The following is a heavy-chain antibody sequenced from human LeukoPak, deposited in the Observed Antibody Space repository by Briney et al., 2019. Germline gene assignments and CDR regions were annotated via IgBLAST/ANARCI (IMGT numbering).Heavy chain of an antibody. Sequence: GGSLRLSCAASGFTFSSYAMSWVRQAPGKGLEWVSAISGSGGSTYYADSVKGRFTISRDNSKNTLYLQMNSLRAEDTAVYYCAKDGHDFWSYNWFDPWGQGTLVTVSS. CDR3: AKDGHDFWSYNWFDP. V-gene: IGHV3-23*01. CDR1: GFTFSSYA. D-gene: IGHD3-3*01. J-gene: IGHJ5*02. CDR2: ISGSGGST.